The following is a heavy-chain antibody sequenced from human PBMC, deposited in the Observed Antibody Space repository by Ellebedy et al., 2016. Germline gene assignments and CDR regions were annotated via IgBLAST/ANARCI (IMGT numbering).Heavy chain of an antibody. CDR3: TRRGLRFVSYFALDV. J-gene: IGHJ6*02. V-gene: IGHV1-18*04. CDR1: GYTFTTFS. Sequence: ASVKVSXXASGYTFTTFSITWVRQVPGQGLEWMGFVNTFSGNTKFAQKFQGRVTMTRNTSITTAYMELSSLRSDDTAMYYCTRRGLRFVSYFALDVWGQGTSITVSS. CDR2: VNTFSGNT. D-gene: IGHD3-3*01.